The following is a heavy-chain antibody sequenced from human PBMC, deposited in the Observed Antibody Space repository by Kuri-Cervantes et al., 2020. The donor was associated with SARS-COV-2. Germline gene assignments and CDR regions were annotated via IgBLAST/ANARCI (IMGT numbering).Heavy chain of an antibody. CDR1: GFTFSSYG. D-gene: IGHD3-3*01. J-gene: IGHJ6*02. Sequence: GESLKISCAASGFTFSSYGMHWVRQAPGKGLEWVAVIWYDGSNKYYADSVKGRFTISRDNSKNTLYLQMNSLRAGDTAVYYCARAKSPPTSTTYYDFWSLGTLSRNYYYYGMDVWGQGTTVTVSS. CDR2: IWYDGSNK. CDR3: ARAKSPPTSTTYYDFWSLGTLSRNYYYYGMDV. V-gene: IGHV3-33*01.